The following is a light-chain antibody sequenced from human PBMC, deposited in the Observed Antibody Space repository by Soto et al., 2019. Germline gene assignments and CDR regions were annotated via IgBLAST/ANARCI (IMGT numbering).Light chain of an antibody. J-gene: IGKJ2*01. CDR3: KQYTHWPLYT. V-gene: IGKV3-15*01. CDR1: QSVGGN. Sequence: EIVMTQSPATLSVSPGERATLSCRASQSVGGNLAWYQQRPGRAPRLLIYDASTRATDIPARFSGSGSGTEFTLTISSLQSEDFAIYQCKQYTHWPLYTFGQGTKLEIK. CDR2: DAS.